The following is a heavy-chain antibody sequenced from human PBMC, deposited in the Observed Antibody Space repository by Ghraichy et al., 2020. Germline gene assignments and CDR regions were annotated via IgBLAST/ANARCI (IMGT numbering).Heavy chain of an antibody. CDR2: IRYDGSNK. D-gene: IGHD3-3*01. CDR1: GFTFSSYG. Sequence: AGSLRLSCAASGFTFSSYGMHWVRQAPGKGLEWVAFIRYDGSNKYYADSVKGRFTISRDNSKNTLYLQMNSLRAEDTAVYYCAKEHKEWLLEYYFDYWGQGTLVTVSS. J-gene: IGHJ4*02. V-gene: IGHV3-30*02. CDR3: AKEHKEWLLEYYFDY.